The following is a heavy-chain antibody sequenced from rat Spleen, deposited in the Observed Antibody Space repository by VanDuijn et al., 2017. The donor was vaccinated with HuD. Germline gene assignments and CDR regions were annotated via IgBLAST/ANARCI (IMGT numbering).Heavy chain of an antibody. CDR2: ISHDGDNT. CDR1: FTFSDYY. V-gene: IGHV5-25*01. D-gene: IGHD5-1*01. J-gene: IGHJ2*01. CDR3: ARHSNWGFDY. Sequence: FTFSDYYMAWVRQPPTKGLEWVATISHDGDNTYYRDSLKGRFPISRDNAKSTLYLQMDSLRSEDTATYYCARHSNWGFDYWGQGVMVTVSS.